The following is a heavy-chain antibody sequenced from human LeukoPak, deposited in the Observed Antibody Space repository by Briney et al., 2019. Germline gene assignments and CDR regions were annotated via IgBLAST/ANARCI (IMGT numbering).Heavy chain of an antibody. CDR2: INHSGST. J-gene: IGHJ4*02. V-gene: IGHV4-34*01. Sequence: PSETLSLTCAVYGGSFSGYYWSWIRQPPGKGLEWIGEINHSGSTNYNPSLKSRVTISVDTSKNQFSLKLSSVTAADTAVYYCARERRNYYGSGSPVPSYFDYWGRGTLVTVSS. CDR3: ARERRNYYGSGSPVPSYFDY. D-gene: IGHD3-10*01. CDR1: GGSFSGYY.